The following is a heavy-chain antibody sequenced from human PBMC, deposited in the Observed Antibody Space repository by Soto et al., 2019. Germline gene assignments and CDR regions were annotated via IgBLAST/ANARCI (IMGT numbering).Heavy chain of an antibody. Sequence: SEPMSVTCSVAGENLINLDWSWIRQHLGKGLEWIGYIYRGGSTKYNPSLKSRLTMSADTSKNQSSLKLTSVTAADTAVYYCARTLECGYMGFWGHGTPVTVSS. CDR3: ARTLECGYMGF. D-gene: IGHD6-25*01. CDR1: GENLINLD. CDR2: IYRGGST. V-gene: IGHV4-59*11. J-gene: IGHJ4*01.